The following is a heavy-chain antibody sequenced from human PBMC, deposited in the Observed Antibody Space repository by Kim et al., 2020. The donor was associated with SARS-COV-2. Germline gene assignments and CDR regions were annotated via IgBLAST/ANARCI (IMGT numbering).Heavy chain of an antibody. CDR3: ARDSKDDGGGYCARGNCHLDY. Sequence: GGSLRLSCAASGFTFSRFPMHWVRQAPGKGLEWVAVIAFEGTNKYYSDSLKGRFTISRDNSKNKVDLQMNSLRPEDTAVYFCARDSKDDGGGYCARGNCHLDYWGQGTVVSVPS. CDR2: IAFEGTNK. J-gene: IGHJ4*02. CDR1: GFTFSRFP. V-gene: IGHV3-30-3*01. D-gene: IGHD2-21*02.